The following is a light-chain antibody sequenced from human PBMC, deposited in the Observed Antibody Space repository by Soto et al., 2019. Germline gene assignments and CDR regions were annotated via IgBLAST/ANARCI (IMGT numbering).Light chain of an antibody. CDR1: QTVTSNY. J-gene: IGKJ3*01. Sequence: EIVLTQSPGTLSLSPGERASLSCRASQTVTSNYLAWYQQRPGQALRLLIYGASTRATGIPDRFSGSGSGTDFTLTINRLEPEDLAVYYCQQYAALPFTFGPGTTVYI. CDR2: GAS. V-gene: IGKV3-20*01. CDR3: QQYAALPFT.